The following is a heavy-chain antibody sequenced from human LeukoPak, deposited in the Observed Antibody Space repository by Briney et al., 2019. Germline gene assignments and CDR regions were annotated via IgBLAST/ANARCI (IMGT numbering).Heavy chain of an antibody. CDR1: GGSFSGYY. Sequence: SETLSLTCAVYGGSFSGYYWSWIRPPPGKGLEWIGEINHSGSTNYNPSLKSRVTISVDTSKNQFSLKLSSVTAADTAVYYCARVRDYETNYYFDYWGQGTLVTVSS. V-gene: IGHV4-34*01. CDR3: ARVRDYETNYYFDY. D-gene: IGHD3-22*01. J-gene: IGHJ4*02. CDR2: INHSGST.